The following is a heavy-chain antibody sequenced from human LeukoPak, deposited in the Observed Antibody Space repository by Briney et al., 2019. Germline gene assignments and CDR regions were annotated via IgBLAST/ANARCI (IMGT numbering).Heavy chain of an antibody. V-gene: IGHV3-74*01. Sequence: GGSLRLSCAASGFTFSGYWMHWVRQAPGKGLVWVSRINSDGSSTSYADSVKGRSTISRDNAKNTLYLQMNSLRAEDTAVYYCARGVGYCSSTSCYWWFDPWGQGTLVTVSS. CDR2: INSDGSST. CDR1: GFTFSGYW. D-gene: IGHD2-2*01. J-gene: IGHJ5*02. CDR3: ARGVGYCSSTSCYWWFDP.